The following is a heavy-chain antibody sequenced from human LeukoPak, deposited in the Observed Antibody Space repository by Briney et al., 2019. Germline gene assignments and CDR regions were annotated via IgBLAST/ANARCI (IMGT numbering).Heavy chain of an antibody. D-gene: IGHD3-10*01. V-gene: IGHV4-34*01. CDR2: INQSGST. CDR3: ARLYGSGSYYRH. CDR1: GGSFSGYY. Sequence: SETLSLTCTVYGGSFSGYYWSRIRQPPGKGLEWIGEINQSGSTNYNPSLKSRVTISADTSKNQFSLKLNSMTAADTAVYYCARLYGSGSYYRHWGQGTLVTVSS. J-gene: IGHJ4*02.